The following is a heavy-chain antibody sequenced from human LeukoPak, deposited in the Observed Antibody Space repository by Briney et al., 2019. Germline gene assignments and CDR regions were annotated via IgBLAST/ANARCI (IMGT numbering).Heavy chain of an antibody. D-gene: IGHD1-14*01. V-gene: IGHV3-30-3*01. J-gene: IGHJ4*02. Sequence: GGSLRLSCAASGFTFSSYAMHWVRQAPGKGLEWVAVISYDGSNKYYADSAKGRFTISRDNSKNTLYLQMNSLRAEDTAVYYCAREPGRYYFDYWGQGTLVTVSS. CDR1: GFTFSSYA. CDR2: ISYDGSNK. CDR3: AREPGRYYFDY.